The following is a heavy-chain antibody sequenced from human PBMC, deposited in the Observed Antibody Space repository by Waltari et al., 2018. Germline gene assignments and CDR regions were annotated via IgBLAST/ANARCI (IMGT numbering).Heavy chain of an antibody. J-gene: IGHJ6*02. CDR1: GYSFTSYW. D-gene: IGHD2-8*01. CDR2: IYPGDSDT. Sequence: EVQLVQSGAEVKKPGESLKISCKGSGYSFTSYWIGWVRQMPGKGLEWMGTIYPGDSDTRYSPSFQGQVTISADKSISTAYLQWSSLKASDTAMYYCARVVLMVYASYGMDVWGQGTTVTVSS. V-gene: IGHV5-51*01. CDR3: ARVVLMVYASYGMDV.